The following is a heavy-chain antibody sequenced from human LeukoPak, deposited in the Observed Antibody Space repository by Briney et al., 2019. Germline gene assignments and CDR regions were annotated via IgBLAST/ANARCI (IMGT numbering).Heavy chain of an antibody. CDR3: ARGGQWLRDFDY. CDR2: IYYSGST. D-gene: IGHD5-12*01. V-gene: IGHV4-59*08. Sequence: PSETLSLTCTVSGGSISSYYWSWIRQPPGKGLEWIGSIYYSGSTNYNPSLKSRLTISVDTSKNQLSLKLRSVTAADTAVYYCARGGQWLRDFDYWGQGTLVTVSS. CDR1: GGSISSYY. J-gene: IGHJ4*02.